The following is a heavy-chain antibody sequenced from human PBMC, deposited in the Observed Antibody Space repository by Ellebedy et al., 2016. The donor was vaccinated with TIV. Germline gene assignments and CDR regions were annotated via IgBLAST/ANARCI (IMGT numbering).Heavy chain of an antibody. J-gene: IGHJ4*02. Sequence: GSLRLSCTVSGGSITNHYWSWIRQPPGKGLEWIGSVYYTGTTNYTPSLRSRVTISVDTSENQFSLNLNSVTDADTAVYFCARADWTYDILTGYSPNRFDYWGQGTLVSVSS. CDR3: ARADWTYDILTGYSPNRFDY. CDR1: GGSITNHY. CDR2: VYYTGTT. D-gene: IGHD3-9*01. V-gene: IGHV4-59*11.